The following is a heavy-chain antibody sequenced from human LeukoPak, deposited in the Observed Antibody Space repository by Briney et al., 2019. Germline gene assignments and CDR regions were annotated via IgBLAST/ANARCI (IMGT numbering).Heavy chain of an antibody. CDR2: INHSGST. CDR3: ARVLKMVVAALDAFDI. J-gene: IGHJ3*02. Sequence: SETLSLTCAVYGGSFSGYYWSWIRQPPGKGLEWIGEINHSGSTNYNPSLKSRVTISVDTSKNQFSLKLSSVTAADTAVYYCARVLKMVVAALDAFDIWGQGTMVTVSS. CDR1: GGSFSGYY. V-gene: IGHV4-34*01. D-gene: IGHD2-15*01.